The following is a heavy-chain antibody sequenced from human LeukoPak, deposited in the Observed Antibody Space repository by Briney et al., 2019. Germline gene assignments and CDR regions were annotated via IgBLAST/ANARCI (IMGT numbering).Heavy chain of an antibody. CDR1: GVTFSSYS. CDR2: IRYDGSNK. Sequence: GGSLRLSCAASGVTFSSYSMNWVRQAPGKGLEWLAFIRYDGSNKYYADSVKGRFTISRDNSKNTLYLQMNSLRAEDTAVYYCAKGSWFGDKKFDPWGQGTLVTVSS. V-gene: IGHV3-30*02. J-gene: IGHJ5*02. D-gene: IGHD3-10*01. CDR3: AKGSWFGDKKFDP.